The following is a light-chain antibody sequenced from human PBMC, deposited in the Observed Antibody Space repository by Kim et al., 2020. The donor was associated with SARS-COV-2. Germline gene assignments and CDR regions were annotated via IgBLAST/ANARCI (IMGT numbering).Light chain of an antibody. CDR1: IEDVASYNL. CDR2: EVT. J-gene: IGLJ2*01. Sequence: TVACTEIIEDVASYNLISWYQQHPRQAPTLIIYEVTKRPSGVSNRFSGSKSGNTASLTISGLQAEDEADYYCCSYATTYVIFGGGTQLTVL. CDR3: CSYATTYVI. V-gene: IGLV2-23*02.